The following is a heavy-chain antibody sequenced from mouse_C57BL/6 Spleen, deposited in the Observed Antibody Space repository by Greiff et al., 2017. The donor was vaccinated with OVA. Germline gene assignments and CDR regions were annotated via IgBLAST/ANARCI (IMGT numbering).Heavy chain of an antibody. D-gene: IGHD1-1*01. J-gene: IGHJ4*01. V-gene: IGHV1-26*01. Sequence: VQLQQSGPELVKPGASVKISCKASGYTFTDYYMNWVKQSHGKSLEWIGDINPNNGGTSYNQKFKGKATLTVDKSSSTAYMELRSLTSEDSAVYYCARTPFTTVVGGNAMDYWGQGTSVTVSS. CDR2: INPNNGGT. CDR3: ARTPFTTVVGGNAMDY. CDR1: GYTFTDYY.